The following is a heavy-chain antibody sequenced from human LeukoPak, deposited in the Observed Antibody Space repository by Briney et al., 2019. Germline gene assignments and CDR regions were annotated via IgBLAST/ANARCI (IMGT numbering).Heavy chain of an antibody. J-gene: IGHJ4*02. D-gene: IGHD2-15*01. CDR2: ISYDGGNK. CDR1: GFTFSTYG. CDR3: ANGYCSGGSCPRRPFDY. Sequence: PGGSLRLSCAASGFTFSTYGMHWVRQAPGKGLEWVAVISYDGGNKYYADSVKGRFTISRDNSKNTLYLQMNSLRAEDTAVYYCANGYCSGGSCPRRPFDYWGQGTLVTVSS. V-gene: IGHV3-30*18.